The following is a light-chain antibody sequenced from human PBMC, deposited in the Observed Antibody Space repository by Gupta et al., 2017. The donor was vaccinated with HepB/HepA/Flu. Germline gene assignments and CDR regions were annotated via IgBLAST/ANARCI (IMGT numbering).Light chain of an antibody. CDR2: EVS. CDR1: SSDVGSYNL. Sequence: QSALTPPASVSGAPGPSITTSCTGTSSDVGSYNLVSWYQQHPGKAPKLMIYEVSKRPSGVSNRFSGSKSGNTASLTISGLQAEDEADYYCCSYSGSSTYVFGTGTKVTVL. V-gene: IGLV2-23*02. J-gene: IGLJ1*01. CDR3: CSYSGSSTYV.